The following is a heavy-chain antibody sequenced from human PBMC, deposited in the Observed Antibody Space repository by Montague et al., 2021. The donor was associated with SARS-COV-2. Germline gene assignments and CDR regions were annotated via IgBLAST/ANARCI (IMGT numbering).Heavy chain of an antibody. D-gene: IGHD3-22*01. CDR2: TYYSGST. J-gene: IGHJ6*02. CDR1: GGSISNYY. Sequence: SETLSLTCTVSGGSISNYYWSWIRQPPGRGLEWIGYTYYSGSTDYSPSLKRRVTISLDTSKNQFSLKVTSVTAAATAVYYCAGGGGYYNYGLDVWGQGTTVTVSS. CDR3: AGGGGYYNYGLDV. V-gene: IGHV4-59*01.